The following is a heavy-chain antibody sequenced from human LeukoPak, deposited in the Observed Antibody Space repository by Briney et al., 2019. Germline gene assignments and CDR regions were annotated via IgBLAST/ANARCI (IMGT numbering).Heavy chain of an antibody. CDR1: GFTFSSYA. CDR2: ISSSGGST. Sequence: GGSLRLSCAASGFTFSSYAMHWVRQAPGKGVEYVSAISSSGGSTYYANSAKGRFTISRDNSKNTLYPQMGSLRAEDMAVYYCARDGRGSYPIYYFDYWGQGTLVTVSS. D-gene: IGHD1-26*01. CDR3: ARDGRGSYPIYYFDY. V-gene: IGHV3-64*01. J-gene: IGHJ4*02.